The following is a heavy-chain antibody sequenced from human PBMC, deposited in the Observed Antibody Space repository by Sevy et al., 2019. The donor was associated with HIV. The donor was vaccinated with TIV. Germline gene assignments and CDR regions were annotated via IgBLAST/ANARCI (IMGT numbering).Heavy chain of an antibody. Sequence: GGSLRLSCAASGFTFDDYAMHWVRQAPGKGLEWVSGMSWNSGSIEYADSVKGRFTISRDNAKNSLYLQMKSLRADDTALYYCARDRDDGYCTNGVCFNFDNWGQGTLVTVSS. V-gene: IGHV3-9*01. CDR3: ARDRDDGYCTNGVCFNFDN. D-gene: IGHD2-8*01. CDR1: GFTFDDYA. CDR2: MSWNSGSI. J-gene: IGHJ4*01.